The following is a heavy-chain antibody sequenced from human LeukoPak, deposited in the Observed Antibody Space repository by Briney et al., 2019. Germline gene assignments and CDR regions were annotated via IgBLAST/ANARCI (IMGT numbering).Heavy chain of an antibody. CDR2: ISSGSTYI. Sequence: GGSLRLSCAASGVTFRSDTLNWVRQAPGKGLEWVSSISSGSTYIYNADSVKGRFTISRDNAKNSLFLQMNSLRAEDTAVYYCARDGTPIYSSGWVYMDVWGKGTTVTISS. J-gene: IGHJ6*04. CDR1: GVTFRSDT. CDR3: ARDGTPIYSSGWVYMDV. D-gene: IGHD6-19*01. V-gene: IGHV3-21*06.